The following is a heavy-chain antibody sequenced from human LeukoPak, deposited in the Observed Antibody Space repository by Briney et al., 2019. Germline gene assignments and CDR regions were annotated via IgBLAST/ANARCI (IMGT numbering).Heavy chain of an antibody. Sequence: GGSPRLSCAASGFTFSSYWMHWVRQAPGKGLVWVSRINSDGSSTSYADSVKGRFTISRDNAKNTLYLQMNSLRAEDTAVYYCARKNYGDYAPDYWGQGTLVTVSS. CDR1: GFTFSSYW. V-gene: IGHV3-74*01. CDR2: INSDGSST. J-gene: IGHJ4*02. D-gene: IGHD4-17*01. CDR3: ARKNYGDYAPDY.